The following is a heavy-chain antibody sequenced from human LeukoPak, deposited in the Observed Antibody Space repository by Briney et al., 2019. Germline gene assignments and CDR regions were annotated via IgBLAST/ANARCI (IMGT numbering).Heavy chain of an antibody. CDR3: AREQYYYDNSGNTDY. CDR1: GFTFSSYW. Sequence: GSLRLSCAASGFTFSSYWMHWVRQAPGKGLVWVSRINSDGSSTSYADSVKGRFTISRDNAKNTLYLQMNSLRAEDTALYYCAREQYYYDNSGNTDYWGQGTLVTVSS. D-gene: IGHD3-22*01. J-gene: IGHJ4*02. V-gene: IGHV3-74*01. CDR2: INSDGSST.